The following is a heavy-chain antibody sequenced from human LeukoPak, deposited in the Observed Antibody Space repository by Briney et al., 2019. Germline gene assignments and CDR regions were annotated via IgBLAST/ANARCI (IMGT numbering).Heavy chain of an antibody. Sequence: SETLSLTCTVSGGSISSYHWSWLRQPPGKGLEWFGYIYYSGSTNYNPSLKSRVTISVDTSKNQFSLKLTSVTAADTAVYFCARGGYYGSGNDFRFDCGGQGTLVTVSA. CDR3: ARGGYYGSGNDFRFDC. D-gene: IGHD3-10*01. V-gene: IGHV4-59*13. CDR2: IYYSGST. J-gene: IGHJ5*01. CDR1: GGSISSYH.